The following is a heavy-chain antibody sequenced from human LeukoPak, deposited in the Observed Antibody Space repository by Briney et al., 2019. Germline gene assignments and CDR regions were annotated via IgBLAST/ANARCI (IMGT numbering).Heavy chain of an antibody. CDR3: AKDTEPYDSSYFDY. J-gene: IGHJ4*02. CDR2: ISGSGGST. CDR1: GFTFSSYA. Sequence: GGSLRLSCAASGFTFSSYAMSWVRQAPGKGLEWVSVISGSGGSTYYADSVKGRFTISRDNSKNTLYLQMNSLRAEDTAVYYCAKDTEPYDSSYFDYWGQGTLVTVPS. V-gene: IGHV3-23*01. D-gene: IGHD3-22*01.